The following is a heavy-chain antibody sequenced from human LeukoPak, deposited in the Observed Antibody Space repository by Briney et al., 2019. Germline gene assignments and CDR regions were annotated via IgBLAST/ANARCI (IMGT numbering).Heavy chain of an antibody. Sequence: KPSETLSLTCAVSGYSISSGYYWGWIRQPPGKGLEWIGTIYHSGSTYYNPSLKSRVTISIDTSKNQFSLKLSSVTAADTAVYYCARNRAGHGYYYMDVWGKGTTVTVSS. V-gene: IGHV4-38-2*01. CDR3: ARNRAGHGYYYMDV. CDR2: IYHSGST. J-gene: IGHJ6*03. D-gene: IGHD2/OR15-2a*01. CDR1: GYSISSGYY.